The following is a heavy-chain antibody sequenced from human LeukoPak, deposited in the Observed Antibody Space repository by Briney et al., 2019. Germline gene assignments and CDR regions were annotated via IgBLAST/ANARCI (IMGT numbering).Heavy chain of an antibody. CDR1: GGSISSSSYY. V-gene: IGHV4-39*07. CDR3: ARGGVEYSSGLHIDY. D-gene: IGHD6-19*01. J-gene: IGHJ4*02. CDR2: IYYSGST. Sequence: SETLSLTCTVSGGSISSSSYYWGWIRQPPGKGLEWIGSIYYSGSTYYNPSLKSRVTISVDTSKNQFSLKLSSVTAADTAVYYCARGGVEYSSGLHIDYWGQGTLVTVSS.